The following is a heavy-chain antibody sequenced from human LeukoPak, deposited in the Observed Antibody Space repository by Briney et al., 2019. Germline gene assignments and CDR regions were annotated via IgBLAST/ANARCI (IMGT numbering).Heavy chain of an antibody. D-gene: IGHD3-22*01. CDR1: GYTFTSYY. J-gene: IGHJ4*02. CDR2: INPSGGST. Sequence: ASVKVSCKASGYTFTSYYMHWVRQAPGQGLEWMGTINPSGGSTSYAQKFQGRVTMTRDTSTSTVYMELSSLRSEDTAVYYCARGDDSSGYYGYYFDYWGQGTLVTVSS. CDR3: ARGDDSSGYYGYYFDY. V-gene: IGHV1-46*01.